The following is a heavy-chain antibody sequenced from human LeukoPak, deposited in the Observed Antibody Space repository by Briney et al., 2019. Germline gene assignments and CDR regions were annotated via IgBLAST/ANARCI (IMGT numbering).Heavy chain of an antibody. Sequence: PGRSLRLSCAASGFTFSSFGMHWVRQAPGKGLEWVAVISFDGSYKSYAVSMKGRFTISRDNSKNTMYLHMNSLRLEDTAVYYCAKDYGGENLDYWGQGTLVTVSS. CDR2: ISFDGSYK. CDR1: GFTFSSFG. J-gene: IGHJ4*02. CDR3: AKDYGGENLDY. V-gene: IGHV3-30*18. D-gene: IGHD4-23*01.